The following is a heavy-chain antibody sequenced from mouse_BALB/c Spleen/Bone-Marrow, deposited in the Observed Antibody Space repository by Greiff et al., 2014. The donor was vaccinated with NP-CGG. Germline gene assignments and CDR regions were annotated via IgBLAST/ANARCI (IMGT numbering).Heavy chain of an antibody. Sequence: EVQLQQSGPELVKPGASVKISCKASGYSFTGYFMNWVKQSHGKSLEWIGCINPYNGDIFYNQKFKGKATLTVDKSSSTAHMELLSLTSEDAADYYGGRGGDGYYYAMDYWGQGTSVTVSS. J-gene: IGHJ4*01. V-gene: IGHV1-37*01. D-gene: IGHD2-3*01. CDR1: GYSFTGYF. CDR2: INPYNGDI. CDR3: GRGGDGYYYAMDY.